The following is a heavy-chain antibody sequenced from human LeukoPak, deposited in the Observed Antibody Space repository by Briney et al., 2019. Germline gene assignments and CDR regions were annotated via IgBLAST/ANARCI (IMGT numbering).Heavy chain of an antibody. V-gene: IGHV3-30*02. CDR2: IRYDGSNK. J-gene: IGHJ4*02. CDR3: ARADEYSSDY. Sequence: PGGSLRLSCAASGFTFSSYGMHWVRQAPGKGLEWVAFIRYDGSNKYYADSVKGRFTISRDNSKNTLYLQMNSLRAEDTAVYYCARADEYSSDYWGQGTLVTAS. D-gene: IGHD6-6*01. CDR1: GFTFSSYG.